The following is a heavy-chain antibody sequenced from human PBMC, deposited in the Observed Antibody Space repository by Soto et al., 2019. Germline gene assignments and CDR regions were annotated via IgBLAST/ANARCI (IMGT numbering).Heavy chain of an antibody. D-gene: IGHD2-15*01. J-gene: IGHJ6*03. CDR1: GFTFSSYS. V-gene: IGHV3-21*01. CDR3: ARLIPDIVVVVAAVYMDV. Sequence: GGSLRLSCAASGFTFSSYSMNWVRQAPGKGLEWVSSISSSSYIYYADSVKGRFTISRDNAKNSLYLQMNSLRAEDTAVYYCARLIPDIVVVVAAVYMDVWGKGTTVTVSS. CDR2: ISSSSYI.